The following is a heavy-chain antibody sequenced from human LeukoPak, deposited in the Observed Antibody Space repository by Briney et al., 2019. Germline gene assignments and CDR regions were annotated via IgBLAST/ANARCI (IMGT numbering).Heavy chain of an antibody. Sequence: PSETLSLTCTVSGGSISSYYWSWIRQPPGKGLEWIGYIYYSGSTNYNPSLKSRVTISVDTSKNQFSLKLSSVTAADMAVYYCARAYGSRDAFDIWGQGTMVTVSS. CDR1: GGSISSYY. CDR3: ARAYGSRDAFDI. D-gene: IGHD1-26*01. V-gene: IGHV4-59*01. J-gene: IGHJ3*02. CDR2: IYYSGST.